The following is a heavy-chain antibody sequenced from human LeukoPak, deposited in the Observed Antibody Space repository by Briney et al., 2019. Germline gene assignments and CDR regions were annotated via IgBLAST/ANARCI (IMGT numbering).Heavy chain of an antibody. CDR3: ARGRVGAMGFVHADY. CDR2: IYYSGST. V-gene: IGHV4-31*03. Sequence: SETLSLTCTVSGDSISSGGYYWSWIRQHPGKGLEWIGFIYYSGSTYYNPSLKSRLTTSVDTSKNQFSLKLNSVTAADTAVYYCARGRVGAMGFVHADYWGQGTLVTVSS. CDR1: GDSISSGGYY. J-gene: IGHJ4*02. D-gene: IGHD1-26*01.